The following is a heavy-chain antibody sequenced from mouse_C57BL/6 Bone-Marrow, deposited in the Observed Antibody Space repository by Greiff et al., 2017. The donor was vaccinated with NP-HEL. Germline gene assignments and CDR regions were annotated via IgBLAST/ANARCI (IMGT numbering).Heavy chain of an antibody. CDR1: GYAFTNYL. Sequence: VQLQQSGAELVRPGTSVQVSCKASGYAFTNYLIEWVKQRPGQGLEWIGVINPGSGGTNYNEKFKGKATLTADQSSSTAYMQLSSLTSEDSAGYVCARWDDDDVGYWYFDVWGTGTTVTVSS. CDR2: INPGSGGT. J-gene: IGHJ1*03. V-gene: IGHV1-54*01. D-gene: IGHD2-4*01. CDR3: ARWDDDDVGYWYFDV.